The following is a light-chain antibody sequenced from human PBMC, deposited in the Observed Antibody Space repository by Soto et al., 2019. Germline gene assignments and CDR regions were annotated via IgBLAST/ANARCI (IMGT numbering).Light chain of an antibody. V-gene: IGLV2-18*01. Sequence: QSALTQPPSVSGSPGQSVTISCTGTSSDVGSYNRVSWYQQPPGTAPKLMIYELSNRPSGVPDRFSGSKSGNTASLTISGLQAEDEADYYCSLYTNSSTPWVFGGGTKVTVL. CDR3: SLYTNSSTPWV. CDR2: ELS. J-gene: IGLJ3*02. CDR1: SSDVGSYNR.